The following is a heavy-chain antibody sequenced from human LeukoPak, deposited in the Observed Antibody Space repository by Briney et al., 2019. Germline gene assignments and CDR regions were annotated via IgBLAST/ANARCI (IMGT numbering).Heavy chain of an antibody. Sequence: GSLRLSCAASGLTFSLYSMNWVRQAPGKGLEWVSGFYRGDTPYYADSVKGRFTISRDNSKNTLYLQMKSLKADDTAVYFCARGKNSGRYDWFDPWGQETLVTVSS. CDR2: FYRGDTP. J-gene: IGHJ5*02. CDR1: GLTFSLYS. D-gene: IGHD1-26*01. V-gene: IGHV3-66*01. CDR3: ARGKNSGRYDWFDP.